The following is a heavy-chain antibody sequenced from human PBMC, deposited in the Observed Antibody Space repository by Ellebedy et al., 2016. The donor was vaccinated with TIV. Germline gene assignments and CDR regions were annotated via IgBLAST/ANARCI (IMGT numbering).Heavy chain of an antibody. D-gene: IGHD1-26*01. Sequence: SETLSLTXTVSGGSISSYYWSWIRQPPGKGLEWIGYIYYSGSTNYNPSLKSRVTISVDTSKNQFSLKLSSVTAADTAVYYCARVILGAVHMDVWGQGTTVTVSS. V-gene: IGHV4-59*12. CDR3: ARVILGAVHMDV. CDR2: IYYSGST. J-gene: IGHJ6*02. CDR1: GGSISSYY.